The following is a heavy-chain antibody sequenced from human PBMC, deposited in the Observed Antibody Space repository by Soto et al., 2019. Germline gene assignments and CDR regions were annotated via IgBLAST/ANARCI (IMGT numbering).Heavy chain of an antibody. J-gene: IGHJ3*02. Sequence: EVQLVESGGGLIQPGGSLRLSCAASGFSVSDNYMNWVRQAPGKGLQWVSLLYAGGATFYADSVKGRFTISRDSSKNTLNLQMDSLRAENTAVYYCAGKRANGYGDPNHALDIWGQGTVVSVSS. D-gene: IGHD4-17*01. CDR2: LYAGGAT. CDR3: AGKRANGYGDPNHALDI. V-gene: IGHV3-53*01. CDR1: GFSVSDNY.